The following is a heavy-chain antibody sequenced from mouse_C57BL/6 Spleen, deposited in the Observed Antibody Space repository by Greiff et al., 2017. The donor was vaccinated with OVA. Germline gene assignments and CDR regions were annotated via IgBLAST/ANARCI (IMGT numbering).Heavy chain of an antibody. CDR1: GYTFTSYW. V-gene: IGHV1-69*01. CDR3: ARSYYYGTPYCDY. J-gene: IGHJ2*01. D-gene: IGHD1-1*01. Sequence: QVQLQQPGAELVMPGASVKLSCKASGYTFTSYWMYWVKQRPGQGLEWIGEIDPSDSYTNYNQKFKGKSTLTVDKSSSTAYMQLSSLTSEDSAVYYCARSYYYGTPYCDYWGQGTTLTVSS. CDR2: IDPSDSYT.